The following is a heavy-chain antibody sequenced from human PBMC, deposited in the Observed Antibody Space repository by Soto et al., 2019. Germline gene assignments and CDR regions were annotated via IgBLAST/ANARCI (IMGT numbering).Heavy chain of an antibody. CDR2: IWYDGSNK. D-gene: IGHD3-22*01. J-gene: IGHJ4*02. CDR3: ARGSYYYDSSGYYPRPTCVDY. CDR1: GFTFSSYG. V-gene: IGHV3-33*01. Sequence: GGSLRLSCAASGFTFSSYGMHWVRQAPGKGLEWVAVIWYDGSNKYYADSVKGRFTISRDNSKNTLYLQMNSLRAEDTAVYYCARGSYYYDSSGYYPRPTCVDYWGQGTLVTVSS.